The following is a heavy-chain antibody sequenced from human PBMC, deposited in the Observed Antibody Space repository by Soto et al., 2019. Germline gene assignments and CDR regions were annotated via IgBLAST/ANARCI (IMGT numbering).Heavy chain of an antibody. V-gene: IGHV3-15*01. Sequence: EVQLVESGGGLVKPGGSLRLSCAASGFTFSNAWMSWVRQAPGKGLEWVGRIKSKTDGGTTDYAAPVKGRFTISRDDSKNTLYLQMNSLKTEDTAVYYCTTARYCSGGSCYSPYWYFNLWGRGTLVTVSS. J-gene: IGHJ2*01. CDR2: IKSKTDGGTT. D-gene: IGHD2-15*01. CDR1: GFTFSNAW. CDR3: TTARYCSGGSCYSPYWYFNL.